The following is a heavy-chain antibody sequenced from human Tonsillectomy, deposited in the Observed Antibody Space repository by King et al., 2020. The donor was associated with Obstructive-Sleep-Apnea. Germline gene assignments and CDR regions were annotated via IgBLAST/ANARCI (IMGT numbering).Heavy chain of an antibody. CDR3: VNFGESPASHYYYYYGMDV. J-gene: IGHJ6*02. Sequence: VQLVESGGGLVQPGGSLRLSCSASGFTFSSYAMHWVRQAPGKGLDYVSAISSNGGSTYYADSVKGRFTISRDNSKNTLYLQMSSLRAEDTAVYYCVNFGESPASHYYYYYGMDVWGQGTTVTVSS. D-gene: IGHD3-10*01. CDR1: GFTFSSYA. CDR2: ISSNGGST. V-gene: IGHV3-64D*09.